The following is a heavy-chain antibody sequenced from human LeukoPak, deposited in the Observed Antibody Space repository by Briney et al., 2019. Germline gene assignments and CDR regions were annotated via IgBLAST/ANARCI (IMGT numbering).Heavy chain of an antibody. Sequence: ASVKVSFKASGYTFTNYDINWVRQAPGKGLEWMGWMNPNSGNTGYAQKFQGRVTMTRNTSISTAYMELSSLRSEDTAVYYGAAGSPSYGDYVAWDFDYWGQGTLVTVSS. D-gene: IGHD4-17*01. CDR2: MNPNSGNT. CDR3: AAGSPSYGDYVAWDFDY. V-gene: IGHV1-8*01. CDR1: GYTFTNYD. J-gene: IGHJ4*02.